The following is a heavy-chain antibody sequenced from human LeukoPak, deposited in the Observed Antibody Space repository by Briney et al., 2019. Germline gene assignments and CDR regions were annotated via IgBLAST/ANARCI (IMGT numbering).Heavy chain of an antibody. J-gene: IGHJ5*02. V-gene: IGHV3-23*01. CDR3: VKVGGGGGWYWSP. Sequence: PGGSLRLSCTGSGFTFSNYVMSWVRQAPGKRLKGRFTISRDNSKNTLFLQMNILRVEDTAVYYCVKVGGGGGWYWSPWGQGTLVTASS. D-gene: IGHD6-19*01. CDR1: GFTFSNYV.